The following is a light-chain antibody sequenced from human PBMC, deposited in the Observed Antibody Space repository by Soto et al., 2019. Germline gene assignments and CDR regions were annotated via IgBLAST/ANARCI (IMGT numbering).Light chain of an antibody. CDR2: SVS. CDR3: SSYTSSSPVL. V-gene: IGLV2-14*01. J-gene: IGLJ2*01. CDR1: SSDVGGYNY. Sequence: QSVLTQPASASGSPGQSITISCTGTSSDVGGYNYVSWYQQHPGKAPKLMIYSVSNRPSGVSNRFSGSKSGNTASLTISGLQAEDEADYYCSSYTSSSPVLFGGGTKLTVL.